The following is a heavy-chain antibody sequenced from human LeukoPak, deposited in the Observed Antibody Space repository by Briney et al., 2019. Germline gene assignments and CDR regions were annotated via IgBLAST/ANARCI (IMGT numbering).Heavy chain of an antibody. D-gene: IGHD6-19*01. V-gene: IGHV1-69*06. CDR1: GGTLSSYV. CDR2: IIPLFGTP. J-gene: IGHJ4*02. CDR3: ASLPETYSSGLYTVDY. Sequence: ASVKVSCKASGGTLSSYVINWVRQAPGQGLEWMGGIIPLFGTPNYAQRFQGRLTITADKSTNTVYMELSSLRFDDTAVYYCASLPETYSSGLYTVDYWGQGTLLTVSS.